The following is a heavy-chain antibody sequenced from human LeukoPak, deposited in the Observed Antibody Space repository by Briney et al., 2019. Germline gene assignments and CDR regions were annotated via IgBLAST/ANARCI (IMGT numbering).Heavy chain of an antibody. J-gene: IGHJ4*02. CDR2: IYYSGST. D-gene: IGHD5-24*01. Sequence: PSETLSLTCTVSGGSISSYYWSWLRQPPGKGLEWIGYIYYSGSTNYNPSLKSRVTISVDTSKNQFSLKLSSVTAADTAVYYCARGRDGYIYYFDYWGQGTLVTVSS. V-gene: IGHV4-59*01. CDR1: GGSISSYY. CDR3: ARGRDGYIYYFDY.